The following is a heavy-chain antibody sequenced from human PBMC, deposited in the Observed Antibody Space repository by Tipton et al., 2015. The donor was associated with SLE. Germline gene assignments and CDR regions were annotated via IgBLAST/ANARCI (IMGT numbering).Heavy chain of an antibody. Sequence: GLVKPSETLFLTCSVSGGSMIGYFWTWIRQPPGKGPEYIGNIYYNGGINYSPSLRSRATILLDPSRNQLSLMLGYVTAADTAVYYFGRWSSCGFDCYFRDYWGPGTLVTVSS. V-gene: IGHV4-59*01. CDR3: GRWSSCGFDCYFRDY. CDR1: GGSMIGYF. CDR2: IYYNGGI. J-gene: IGHJ4*02. D-gene: IGHD2-21*01.